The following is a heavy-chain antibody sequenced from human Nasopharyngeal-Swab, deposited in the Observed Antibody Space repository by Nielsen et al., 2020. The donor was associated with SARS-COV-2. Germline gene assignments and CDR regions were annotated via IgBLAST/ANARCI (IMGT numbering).Heavy chain of an antibody. Sequence: RQAPGKGLEWIGEINHSGSTNYNPSLKSRVTISVDTSKSQFSLKLSSVTAADTAVYYCARDRVTGFLGQVYYYYGMDVWGQGTTVTVSS. J-gene: IGHJ6*02. D-gene: IGHD3-3*01. CDR2: INHSGST. V-gene: IGHV4-34*13. CDR3: ARDRVTGFLGQVYYYYGMDV.